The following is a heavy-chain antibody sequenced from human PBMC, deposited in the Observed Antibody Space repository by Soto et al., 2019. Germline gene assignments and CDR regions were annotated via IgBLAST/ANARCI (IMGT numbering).Heavy chain of an antibody. J-gene: IGHJ4*02. D-gene: IGHD3-22*01. CDR1: GYTLNTYY. CDR3: ARMIVARPFDY. CDR2: IHPSGGGS. V-gene: IGHV1-46*02. Sequence: ASVKVSCKPSGYTLNTYYLHWVRQAPGQGLEWMGIIHPSGGGSTYAQKFLGRVTMTRDTSTSTVFMELNSLRAEDTAVYYCARMIVARPFDYWGQGTLVTVSS.